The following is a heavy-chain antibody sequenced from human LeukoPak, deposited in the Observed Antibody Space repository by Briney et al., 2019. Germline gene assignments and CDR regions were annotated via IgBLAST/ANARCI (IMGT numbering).Heavy chain of an antibody. CDR3: ARGDGYNYFDY. D-gene: IGHD5-24*01. V-gene: IGHV4-61*08. J-gene: IGHJ4*02. Sequence: KTSETLSLTCTVSGGSISSGGYYWSWIRQPPGKGLEWIGYIYHSGSTNYNPSLKSRVTISVDTSKNQFSLKLSSVTAADTAVYYCARGDGYNYFDYWGQGTLVTVSS. CDR1: GGSISSGGYY. CDR2: IYHSGST.